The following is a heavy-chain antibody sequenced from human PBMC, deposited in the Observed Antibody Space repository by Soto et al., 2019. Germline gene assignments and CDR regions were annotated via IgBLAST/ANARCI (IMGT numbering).Heavy chain of an antibody. Sequence: EVQLLESGGDLVQPGGSLRLSCAASGFTFSNYAMTWVRQAPGKGLEWVSLISGSTSYISYADSVKGRFTISRDNSKNMLYLQMSSLRVEDTAIYYCANTHNWASDYWGQGTLVTVSS. CDR3: ANTHNWASDY. CDR2: ISGSTSYI. V-gene: IGHV3-23*01. D-gene: IGHD3-16*01. CDR1: GFTFSNYA. J-gene: IGHJ4*02.